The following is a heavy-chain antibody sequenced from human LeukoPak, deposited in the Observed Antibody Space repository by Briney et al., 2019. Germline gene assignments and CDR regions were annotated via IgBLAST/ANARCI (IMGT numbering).Heavy chain of an antibody. J-gene: IGHJ6*03. V-gene: IGHV3-33*06. CDR2: IWYDGINK. CDR3: AKRGEVANSQYMDV. CDR1: GFTFSNYG. D-gene: IGHD3-16*01. Sequence: GGSLRLSCAASGFTFSNYGMHWVRQAPGKGLEWLAVIWYDGINKYYADSVKGRFTISRDNSKNTLFLQMNSLRAEDTAIYYCAKRGEVANSQYMDVWGKGTTVTVSS.